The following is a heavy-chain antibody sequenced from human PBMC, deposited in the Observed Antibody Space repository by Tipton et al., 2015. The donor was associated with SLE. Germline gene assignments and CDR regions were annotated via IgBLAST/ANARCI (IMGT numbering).Heavy chain of an antibody. Sequence: AGLVKPSETLSLTCAVYGGSFSGYYWSWIRQPPGKGLEWIGEINHSGSTNYNPSLKSRVTISVDTSKNQFSLKLSSVTAADTAVYYCARVPYSSGWTRWAFDIWCQGTMVTVSS. CDR2: INHSGST. CDR3: ARVPYSSGWTRWAFDI. J-gene: IGHJ3*02. V-gene: IGHV4-34*01. CDR1: GGSFSGYY. D-gene: IGHD6-19*01.